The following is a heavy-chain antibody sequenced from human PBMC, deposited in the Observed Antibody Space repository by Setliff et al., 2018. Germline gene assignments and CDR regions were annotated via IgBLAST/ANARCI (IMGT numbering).Heavy chain of an antibody. Sequence: SETLSLTCTVSGGSISSGSDYWTWVRQPPGKGLEWIGEIYHSGSINYNPSLKSRVTMSVDKSKNQFSLKLTSVTAADTAVYYCARGLEGEDYFYYMDVWGKGNTVTVSS. CDR3: ARGLEGEDYFYYMDV. CDR1: GGSISSGSDY. J-gene: IGHJ6*03. V-gene: IGHV4-4*02. D-gene: IGHD2-21*01. CDR2: IYHSGSI.